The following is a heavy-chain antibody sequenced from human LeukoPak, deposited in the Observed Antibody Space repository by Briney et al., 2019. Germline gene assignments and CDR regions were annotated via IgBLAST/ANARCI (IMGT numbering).Heavy chain of an antibody. V-gene: IGHV4-39*01. CDR3: ARQRADYYYYYVDV. J-gene: IGHJ6*03. CDR2: IYYSETT. CDR1: GGSINTANYY. Sequence: PSETLSLTCTVSGGSINTANYYWGWLRQPPGKGLEWLGSIYYSETTYDNPSLKSRVTISIETSKNQFSLRLSSVTASDTAVYYCARQRADYYYYYVDVWGEGTTVAV.